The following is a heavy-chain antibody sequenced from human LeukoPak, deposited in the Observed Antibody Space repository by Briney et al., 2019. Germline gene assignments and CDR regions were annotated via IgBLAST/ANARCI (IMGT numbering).Heavy chain of an antibody. CDR3: PRLPRGSGGYWTFAY. J-gene: IGHJ4*02. V-gene: IGHV3-21*01. CDR2: IRLRSSSI. CDR1: GFTFSSYS. Sequence: GGSLRLSCAASGFTFSSYSMNWVRQAPGKGLEWVSSIRLRSSSIYQPDSVKGRSPISRDNAKNDLYEQMSSLRAEDWAVYYCPRLPRGSGGYWTFAYWGQGTLVTVPS. D-gene: IGHD3-10*01.